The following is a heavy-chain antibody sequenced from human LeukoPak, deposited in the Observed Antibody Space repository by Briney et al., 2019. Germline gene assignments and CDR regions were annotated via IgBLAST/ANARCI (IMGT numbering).Heavy chain of an antibody. CDR3: TTDPFGDWLPLFDY. Sequence: NPGGSLRLSCAASGFTFSNAWMSWVRQAPGKGLEWVGRIKSKTDGGTTDYAARVKGRFTISRDDSKNTLYLQMNSLKTEDTAVYYCTTDPFGDWLPLFDYWGQGTLVSVSS. V-gene: IGHV3-15*01. J-gene: IGHJ4*02. D-gene: IGHD3-9*01. CDR1: GFTFSNAW. CDR2: IKSKTDGGTT.